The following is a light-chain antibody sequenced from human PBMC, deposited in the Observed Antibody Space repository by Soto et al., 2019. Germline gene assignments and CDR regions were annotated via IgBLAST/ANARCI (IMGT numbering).Light chain of an antibody. J-gene: IGKJ4*01. CDR1: QSVLYSSKNKNF. Sequence: DIVMTQSPDSLAVSLGERATINCKSSQSVLYSSKNKNFLAWDQQKPGQPPKLLIYWASTRESRVPDRFSGSGSGTDFTLPISSLQAEDVAVYYCQKYCSTPLPFGGGIKVETK. V-gene: IGKV4-1*01. CDR3: QKYCSTPLP. CDR2: WAS.